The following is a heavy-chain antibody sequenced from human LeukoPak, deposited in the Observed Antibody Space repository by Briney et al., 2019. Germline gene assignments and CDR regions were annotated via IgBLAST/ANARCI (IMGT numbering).Heavy chain of an antibody. CDR2: INPNSGGT. Sequence: ASVEVSCKASGYTFTGYYMHWVRQAPGQGLEWMGWINPNSGGTNYAQKFQGRVTMTRDTSISTAYMELSRLRSDDTAVYYCARDSMYSSGPGSRYYYYYMDVWGKGTTVTVSS. J-gene: IGHJ6*03. CDR1: GYTFTGYY. D-gene: IGHD6-19*01. CDR3: ARDSMYSSGPGSRYYYYYMDV. V-gene: IGHV1-2*02.